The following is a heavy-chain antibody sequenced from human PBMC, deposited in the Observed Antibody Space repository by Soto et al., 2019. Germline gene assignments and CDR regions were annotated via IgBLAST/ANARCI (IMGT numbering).Heavy chain of an antibody. J-gene: IGHJ4*01. V-gene: IGHV1-69*06. CDR1: GGSFSTYA. CDR3: ATGFRSGPIAHYFDY. D-gene: IGHD3-3*01. Sequence: QVHLVQSGAEVKKPGSSVKVSCKASGGSFSTYAINWLRQAPGQGLEWMGGISPLFGTENYAQNFQDRFTFTADKSTTTAYMEVRILTSEETAVYYCATGFRSGPIAHYFDYWGQGTLVTVSA. CDR2: ISPLFGTE.